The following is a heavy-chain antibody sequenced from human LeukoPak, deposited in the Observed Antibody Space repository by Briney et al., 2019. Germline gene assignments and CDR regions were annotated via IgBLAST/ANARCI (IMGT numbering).Heavy chain of an antibody. D-gene: IGHD3-3*01. Sequence: SETLSLTCTVSGGSISSYYWSWIRQPPGKGLEWIGYIYYSGSTNYNPSLKSRVTISVDTSKNQFSLKLSSVTAEDTAVYYCARDRRYDFWSGYDAFDIWGQGTMVTVSS. V-gene: IGHV4-59*01. J-gene: IGHJ3*02. CDR3: ARDRRYDFWSGYDAFDI. CDR2: IYYSGST. CDR1: GGSISSYY.